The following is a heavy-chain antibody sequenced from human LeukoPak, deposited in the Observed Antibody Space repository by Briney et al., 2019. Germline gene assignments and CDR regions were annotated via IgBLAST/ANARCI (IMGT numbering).Heavy chain of an antibody. V-gene: IGHV1-18*04. CDR2: ISANNGKR. Sequence: ASVTVSFKGSGYTFTIYSRSWVRQARGQGGERMGWISANNGKRNYTQKLQGRGTITTDTSTSTAYMELRSLRSDDTAVYYCARDSDSKSPFDPWGQGTLVTVSS. CDR3: ARDSDSKSPFDP. J-gene: IGHJ5*02. CDR1: GYTFTIYS.